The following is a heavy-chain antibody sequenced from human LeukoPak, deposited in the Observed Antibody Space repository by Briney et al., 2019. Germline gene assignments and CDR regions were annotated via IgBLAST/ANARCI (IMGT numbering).Heavy chain of an antibody. CDR1: GFTFSTYG. Sequence: GGSLRLSCAASGFTFSTYGMHWVRQAPGKGLHWVPLLSYDGSNKYYADSVKGRFTISRDNSKNTLYLQMNSLRAEDTAVYYCARDRGLYSGYDLSYFDYWGQGTLVTVSS. V-gene: IGHV3-30*03. J-gene: IGHJ4*02. CDR2: LSYDGSNK. D-gene: IGHD5-12*01. CDR3: ARDRGLYSGYDLSYFDY.